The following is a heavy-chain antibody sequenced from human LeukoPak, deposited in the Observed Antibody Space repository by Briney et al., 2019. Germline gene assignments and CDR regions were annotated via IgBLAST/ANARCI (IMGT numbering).Heavy chain of an antibody. CDR1: GGSISSYY. CDR2: IYYSGST. V-gene: IGHV4-59*08. Sequence: SETLSLTCTVSGGSISSYYWSWIRQPPGKGLEWIGYIYYSGSTNYNPSLKSRVTISVDTSKNQFSLKLSSVTAADTAVYYCARQPDVYSSSWYPSDYWGQGTLVTVSS. D-gene: IGHD6-13*01. CDR3: ARQPDVYSSSWYPSDY. J-gene: IGHJ4*02.